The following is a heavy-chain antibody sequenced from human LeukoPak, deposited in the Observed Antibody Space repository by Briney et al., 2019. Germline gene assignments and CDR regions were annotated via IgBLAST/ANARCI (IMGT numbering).Heavy chain of an antibody. CDR1: GFTFSSYS. D-gene: IGHD3-10*01. Sequence: GGSLRLSCAASGFTFSSYSMNWVRQAPGKGLEWVSYISSSSTIYYTDSVKGRFTFSRDNAKNSLYLQMNSLRDEDTAVYYCAREPRPSGDYYYYYGMDVWGQGTTVTVSS. V-gene: IGHV3-48*02. CDR3: AREPRPSGDYYYYYGMDV. CDR2: ISSSSTI. J-gene: IGHJ6*02.